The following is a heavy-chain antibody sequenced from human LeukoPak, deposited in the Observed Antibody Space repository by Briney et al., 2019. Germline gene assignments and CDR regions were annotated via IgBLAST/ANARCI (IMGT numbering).Heavy chain of an antibody. Sequence: GGSLRLSCAASGFPFDDSAMRWVRQAPGKGLEWVSGINWNSGNINYADSVRGRFTVSRDNTKNSLYLQMNSLKTEDTAFYYCARGLPGYTSGWSIDYWGQGTLVTVSS. CDR2: INWNSGNI. CDR1: GFPFDDSA. V-gene: IGHV3-9*01. CDR3: ARGLPGYTSGWSIDY. J-gene: IGHJ4*02. D-gene: IGHD6-19*01.